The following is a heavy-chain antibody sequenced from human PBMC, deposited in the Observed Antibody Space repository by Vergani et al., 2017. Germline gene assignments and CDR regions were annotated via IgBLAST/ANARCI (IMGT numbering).Heavy chain of an antibody. CDR1: GFTFSSYS. J-gene: IGHJ3*02. Sequence: EVQLVESGGGLVKPGGSLRLSCAASGFTFSSYSMNWVRQAPGKGLEWVSSISSSSSYIYYADSAKGRFTISRDNAKNSLYLQMNSLRAEDTAVYYCARDGFRKGDGYNEEAFDIWGQGTMVTVSS. CDR3: ARDGFRKGDGYNEEAFDI. D-gene: IGHD5-24*01. V-gene: IGHV3-21*01. CDR2: ISSSSSYI.